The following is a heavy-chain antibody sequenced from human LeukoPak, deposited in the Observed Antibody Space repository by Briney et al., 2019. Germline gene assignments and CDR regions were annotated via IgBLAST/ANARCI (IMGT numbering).Heavy chain of an antibody. Sequence: PSETLSLTCTVSGGSISSSSYYWGWIRQPPGKGLEWIGSIYYSGSTYYNPSLKSRVTISVDTSKNQFSLKLSSVTAADTAVYYCARVRPATIVGAPQDDAFDIWGQGTMVTVSS. V-gene: IGHV4-39*01. CDR3: ARVRPATIVGAPQDDAFDI. CDR1: GGSISSSSYY. J-gene: IGHJ3*02. CDR2: IYYSGST. D-gene: IGHD1-26*01.